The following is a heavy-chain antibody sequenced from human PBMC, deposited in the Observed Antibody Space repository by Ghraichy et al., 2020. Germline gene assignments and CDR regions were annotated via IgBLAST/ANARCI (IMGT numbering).Heavy chain of an antibody. V-gene: IGHV3-11*01. CDR1: GFTFSDYY. CDR2: ISSSGSTI. J-gene: IGHJ4*02. Sequence: GESLNISCAASGFTFSDYYMSWIRQAPGKGLEWVSYISSSGSTIYYADSVKGRFTISRDNAKNSLYLQINSLRAEDTAVYYCARESVTMVEEFDYWGQGTLFTVSS. D-gene: IGHD3-10*01. CDR3: ARESVTMVEEFDY.